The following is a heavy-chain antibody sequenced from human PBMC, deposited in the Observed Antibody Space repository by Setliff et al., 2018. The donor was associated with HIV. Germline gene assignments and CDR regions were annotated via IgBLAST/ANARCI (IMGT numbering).Heavy chain of an antibody. D-gene: IGHD2-8*02. Sequence: RASVKVSCKASGYTFTAYYIHWVRQAPGHELQLMGRIEPSSGGTNYIQKFQGRVTITRDTSIYTVYMELTGLTSDDTAVYYCARQDHSSVNTGSLYAFDVWGQGTMVTV. CDR3: ARQDHSSVNTGSLYAFDV. V-gene: IGHV1-2*06. CDR1: GYTFTAYY. CDR2: IEPSSGGT. J-gene: IGHJ3*01.